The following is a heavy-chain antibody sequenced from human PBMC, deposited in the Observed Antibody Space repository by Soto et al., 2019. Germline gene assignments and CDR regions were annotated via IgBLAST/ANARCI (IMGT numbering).Heavy chain of an antibody. D-gene: IGHD1-26*01. CDR1: GFTFGDYA. V-gene: IGHV3-49*03. CDR3: QGYSGSYFDY. Sequence: GGSLRLSCTASGFTFGDYAMSWIRQAPGKGLEWVGFIRSKAYGGTTEYAASVKGRFTISRDDSKSIAYLQMNSLKTEDTAVYYCQGYSGSYFDYWGQGTLVTVSS. J-gene: IGHJ4*02. CDR2: IRSKAYGGTT.